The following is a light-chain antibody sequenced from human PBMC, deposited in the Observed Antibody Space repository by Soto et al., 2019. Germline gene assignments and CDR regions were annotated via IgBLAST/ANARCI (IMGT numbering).Light chain of an antibody. J-gene: IGKJ4*01. V-gene: IGKV1-8*01. CDR2: ATS. Sequence: AIRMAQSPSSLSACTGDRVTITFRSSQGISSYLAWYQQKPGKAPKLLIYATSTLESGVSSRFSGSGSGKEFTLKISSLQPEDFATYYCQHLNSYPRALAFGGGTKVDIK. CDR3: QHLNSYPRALA. CDR1: QGISSY.